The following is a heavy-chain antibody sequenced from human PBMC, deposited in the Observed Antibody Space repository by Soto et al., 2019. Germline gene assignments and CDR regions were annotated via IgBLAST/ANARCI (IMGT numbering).Heavy chain of an antibody. D-gene: IGHD3-16*01. CDR2: IAPSDTTI. J-gene: IGHJ6*04. Sequence: GGSLRLSCAASGFTFKNYYMSWIRQAPGKGLEWISYIAPSDTTIYYTESVKGRFTISRDNARNSLSLQMNSLRGEDTAVYYCARGHWGLDVWGKGTTVTVSS. V-gene: IGHV3-11*01. CDR1: GFTFKNYY. CDR3: ARGHWGLDV.